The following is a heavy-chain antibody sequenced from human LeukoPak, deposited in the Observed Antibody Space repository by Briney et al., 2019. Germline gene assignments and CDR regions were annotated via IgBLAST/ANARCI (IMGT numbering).Heavy chain of an antibody. CDR2: INAGNGNT. CDR1: GYTFTSYA. J-gene: IGHJ6*02. CDR3: ARDRELRYYYYGMDV. V-gene: IGHV1-3*01. Sequence: ASVKVSCKASGYTFTSYAMHWVRQAPGQRLEWMGWINAGNGNTKYSQKLQGRVTMTTDTSTSTAYMELRSLRSDDTAVYYCARDRELRYYYYGMDVWGQGTTVTVSS. D-gene: IGHD3-10*01.